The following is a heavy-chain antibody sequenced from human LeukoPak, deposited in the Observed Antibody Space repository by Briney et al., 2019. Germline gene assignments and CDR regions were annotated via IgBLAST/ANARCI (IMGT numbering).Heavy chain of an antibody. Sequence: SETLSLTCTASGDSIISSSYYWDWIRQPPGKGLEWIGSIYYTGNKYTNPSLEGRVTISIDTSRNHFSLKLRSVTAADTAVYYCARLTLGLYDSSGYFDYWGQGSPVTVSS. D-gene: IGHD3-22*01. V-gene: IGHV4-39*02. CDR3: ARLTLGLYDSSGYFDY. CDR1: GDSIISSSYY. J-gene: IGHJ4*02. CDR2: IYYTGNK.